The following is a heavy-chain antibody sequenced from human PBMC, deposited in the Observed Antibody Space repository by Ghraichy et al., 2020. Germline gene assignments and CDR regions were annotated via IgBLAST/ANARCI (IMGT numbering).Heavy chain of an antibody. D-gene: IGHD3-3*01. CDR1: GGSISSSTYY. J-gene: IGHJ4*02. CDR3: ARDVGLEWLGGTGLEFEY. V-gene: IGHV4-39*02. Sequence: SETLSLTCTVSGGSISSSTYYWGWIRQPPGKGLEWIGSIYYSGSTYYNPSLKSRVTISVDTSKNQFSLKLSSVTAADTAVYYCARDVGLEWLGGTGLEFEYWGQGTRVTVSS. CDR2: IYYSGST.